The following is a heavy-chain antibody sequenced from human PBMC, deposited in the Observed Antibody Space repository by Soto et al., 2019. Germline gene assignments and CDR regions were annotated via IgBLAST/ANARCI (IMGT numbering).Heavy chain of an antibody. V-gene: IGHV3-23*01. CDR2: ISGSGGST. J-gene: IGHJ4*02. CDR1: GFTFSSYA. CDR3: ARDGDITVISPTNFDY. Sequence: GGSLRLSCAASGFTFSSYAMSWVRQAPGKGLEWVSAISGSGGSTYYADSVKGRFTISRDNAKNSLYLQMNSLRDEDTAVYYCARDGDITVISPTNFDYWGQGTLVTVSS. D-gene: IGHD3-22*01.